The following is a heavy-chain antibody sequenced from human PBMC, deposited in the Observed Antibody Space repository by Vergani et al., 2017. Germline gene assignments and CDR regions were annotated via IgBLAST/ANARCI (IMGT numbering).Heavy chain of an antibody. J-gene: IGHJ4*02. CDR3: GRGSDNYN. CDR1: GFTFSSHA. D-gene: IGHD5-24*01. V-gene: IGHV3-23*01. Sequence: EVQLLQSEGAVVQPGGSLRLSCVASGFTFSSHALSWVRQGHGQGLKGASRIKNTGDSNHYAYSVKGLFTISRDNSKNALYLQMNSLRVENTAVYYCGRGSDNYNWGQGTLVTVSS. CDR2: IKNTGDSN.